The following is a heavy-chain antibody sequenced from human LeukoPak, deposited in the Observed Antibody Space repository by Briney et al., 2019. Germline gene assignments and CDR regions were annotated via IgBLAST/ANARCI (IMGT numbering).Heavy chain of an antibody. CDR1: GFTFSSHW. J-gene: IGHJ4*02. D-gene: IGHD6-19*01. CDR2: IKQDGSEK. CDR3: ARLDPASGWYPYFVY. Sequence: PGGSLRLSCAASGFTFSSHWMSWVRQAPGKGLEWVANIKQDGSEKYYVDSVKGRFTISRDNAKNSLYLQMNSLRAGDTAVYYCARLDPASGWYPYFVYWGQGTLVTVSS. V-gene: IGHV3-7*03.